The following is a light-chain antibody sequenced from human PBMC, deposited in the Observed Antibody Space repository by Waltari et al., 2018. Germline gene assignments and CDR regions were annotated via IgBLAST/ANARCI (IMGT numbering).Light chain of an antibody. V-gene: IGLV2-11*01. CDR1: SSDLGGYNY. J-gene: IGLJ2*01. Sequence: QSALTQPRSVSGSPGQSVPIPCTGTSSDLGGYNYVSWYQQPPGKAPKLFIYEINKRPSGVPDRFAGSKSGNTASLTISGLQAEDEADYYCCSYAGSYTFGVFGGGTKVTVL. CDR2: EIN. CDR3: CSYAGSYTFGV.